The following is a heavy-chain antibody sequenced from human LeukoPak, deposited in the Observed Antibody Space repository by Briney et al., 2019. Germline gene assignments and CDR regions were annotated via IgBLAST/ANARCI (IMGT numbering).Heavy chain of an antibody. Sequence: ASVKVSCKASGYTFTSYGISWVRQAPGQGLEWMGWISAYSGNTNYAQRLQGRVTMTTDTSTSTAYMELGSLRSDDTAVYYCARGGAAAGTALGYYYYGMDVWGQGTTVTVSS. D-gene: IGHD6-13*01. CDR1: GYTFTSYG. J-gene: IGHJ6*02. CDR2: ISAYSGNT. V-gene: IGHV1-18*01. CDR3: ARGGAAAGTALGYYYYGMDV.